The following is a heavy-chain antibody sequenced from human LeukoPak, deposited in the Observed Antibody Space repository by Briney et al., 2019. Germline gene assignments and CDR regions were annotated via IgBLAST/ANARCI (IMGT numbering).Heavy chain of an antibody. V-gene: IGHV3-7*01. CDR3: ARHRGYSNFDY. Sequence: GGSLSLSCAASGFTFSNYWMSWVHRAPGKGLEWVANMKEDGSEKNYVDSVKGRFTISRDNAQDSLYLQMNSLRAEDTAVYYCARHRGYSNFDYWGQGTLVTVSS. CDR1: GFTFSNYW. D-gene: IGHD5-12*01. CDR2: MKEDGSEK. J-gene: IGHJ4*02.